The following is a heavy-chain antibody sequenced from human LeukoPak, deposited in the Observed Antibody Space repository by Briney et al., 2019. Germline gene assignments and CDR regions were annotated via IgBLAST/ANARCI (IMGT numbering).Heavy chain of an antibody. CDR2: IYHSGST. J-gene: IGHJ4*02. V-gene: IGHV4-59*11. Sequence: SETLSLTCTVSGGSISSHYWSWIRQPPGKGLEWIGYIYHSGSTNYNPPLKSRVTISVDKSKNQFSLKLSSVTAADTAVYYCRMVRGAEVDYWGQGTLVTVPS. CDR3: RMVRGAEVDY. CDR1: GGSISSHY. D-gene: IGHD3-10*01.